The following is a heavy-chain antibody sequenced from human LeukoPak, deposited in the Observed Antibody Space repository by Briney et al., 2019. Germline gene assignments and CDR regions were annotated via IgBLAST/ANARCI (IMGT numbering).Heavy chain of an antibody. D-gene: IGHD6-19*01. V-gene: IGHV4-34*01. Sequence: PSETLSLTCAVYGGSFSGCYWSWIRQPPGKGLEWIGEINHSGSTNYNPSLKSRVTISVDTSKNQFSLKLSSVTAADTAVYYCARGRRQWRFDYWGQGTLVTVSS. CDR2: INHSGST. J-gene: IGHJ4*02. CDR1: GGSFSGCY. CDR3: ARGRRQWRFDY.